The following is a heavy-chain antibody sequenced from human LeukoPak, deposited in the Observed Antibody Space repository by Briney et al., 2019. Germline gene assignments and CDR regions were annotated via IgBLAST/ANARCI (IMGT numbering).Heavy chain of an antibody. CDR3: ARDGGTGDHPY. Sequence: PSETLSLTCTVSGGSISSYYWSWIRQPAGKGLEWIGRIYTSGSTNYNPSLKSRVTISVDKSKHQFSLKLSSVTAADTAVYYCARDGGTGDHPYWGQGTLVTVSS. D-gene: IGHD7-27*01. V-gene: IGHV4-4*07. J-gene: IGHJ4*02. CDR2: IYTSGST. CDR1: GGSISSYY.